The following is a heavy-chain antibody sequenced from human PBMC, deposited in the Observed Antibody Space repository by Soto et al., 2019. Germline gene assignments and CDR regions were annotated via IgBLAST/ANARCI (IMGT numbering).Heavy chain of an antibody. J-gene: IGHJ6*02. Sequence: EVQLLESGGAWVQPGGSLRLSCAASGFTFSDFVMSWVRQVPGKGLEWVSAITGSGGSPYYADSVKGRFTISRDNSNASVFLQMDNLRGEDTAVYYCARQSWGGDGMDVWGQGTTVTVSS. CDR3: ARQSWGGDGMDV. CDR1: GFTFSDFV. CDR2: ITGSGGSP. D-gene: IGHD3-16*01. V-gene: IGHV3-23*01.